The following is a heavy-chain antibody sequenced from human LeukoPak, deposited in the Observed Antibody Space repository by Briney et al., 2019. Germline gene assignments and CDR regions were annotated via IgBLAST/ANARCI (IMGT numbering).Heavy chain of an antibody. CDR1: GFXFSGYG. Sequence: GGSLRLSCAASGFXFSGYGINWVRLAPGKGLEWVSLISNGNTEHYADSVKGRFTVSRDNARNSAYLQMNSLRDEDTAMYYCARDYGYCRGNTCYASFDYWGHGTLVTVSS. V-gene: IGHV3-48*02. CDR2: ISNGNTE. D-gene: IGHD2-2*01. CDR3: ARDYGYCRGNTCYASFDY. J-gene: IGHJ4*01.